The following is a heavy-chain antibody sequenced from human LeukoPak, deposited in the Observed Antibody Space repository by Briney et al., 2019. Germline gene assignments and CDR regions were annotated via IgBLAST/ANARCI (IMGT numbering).Heavy chain of an antibody. CDR3: ARVQMKWELPFDY. CDR1: GYTFTGYY. CDR2: MNPNSGNT. Sequence: GASVKVSCKASGYTFTGYYMHWVRQATGQGLEWMGWMNPNSGNTGYAQKFQGRVTMTRNTSISTAYMELSSLRSEDTAVYYCARVQMKWELPFDYWGQGTLVTVSS. D-gene: IGHD1-26*01. V-gene: IGHV1-8*02. J-gene: IGHJ4*02.